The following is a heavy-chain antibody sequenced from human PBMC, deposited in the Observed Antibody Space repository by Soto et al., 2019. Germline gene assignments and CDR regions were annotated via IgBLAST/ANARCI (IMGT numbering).Heavy chain of an antibody. J-gene: IGHJ4*02. CDR1: GGSISSYY. V-gene: IGHV4-59*01. CDR3: AGWEEDQLAVDY. D-gene: IGHD1-1*01. Sequence: GPGPVTTSETLSLTCTVSGGSISSYYWSWIRQPPGKGLEWIGYIYYSGSTNYNPSLKSRVTISVDTSKNQFSLKLSSVTAADTAVYYGAGWEEDQLAVDYCGQGTLVTVCS. CDR2: IYYSGST.